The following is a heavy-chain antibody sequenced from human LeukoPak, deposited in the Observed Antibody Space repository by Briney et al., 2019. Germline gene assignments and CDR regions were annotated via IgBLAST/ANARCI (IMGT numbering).Heavy chain of an antibody. Sequence: GGSLRLSCAASGFSFSTYWMHWVRQAPGRGLVWVSCVNTDGSIRNSADFVKGRFTISRDNTKNTVHLQMNSLRADDTAVYFCVKGGGPRGFDYWGQGALVTVSS. CDR3: VKGGGPRGFDY. CDR1: GFSFSTYW. V-gene: IGHV3-74*01. D-gene: IGHD3-10*01. J-gene: IGHJ4*02. CDR2: VNTDGSIR.